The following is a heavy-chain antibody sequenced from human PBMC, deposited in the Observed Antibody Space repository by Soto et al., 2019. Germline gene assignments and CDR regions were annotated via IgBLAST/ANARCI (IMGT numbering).Heavy chain of an antibody. CDR1: GFSLTTSGVG. J-gene: IGHJ5*02. V-gene: IGHV2-5*01. CDR2: IYWNGDT. CDR3: AHRLFHGSGSYYLNWFDP. Sequence: GPTLVNPTQTLTLTCSVSGFSLTTSGVGVGWIRQPPGKALEWLSVIYWNGDTRYSPSLRNRLTITKDTSKDHVVLTMINMDPVDTATYYCAHRLFHGSGSYYLNWFDPWGQGTLVTVSS. D-gene: IGHD3-10*01.